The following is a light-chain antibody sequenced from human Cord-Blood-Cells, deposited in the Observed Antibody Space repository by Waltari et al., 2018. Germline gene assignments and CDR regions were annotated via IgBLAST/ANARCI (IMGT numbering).Light chain of an antibody. CDR2: DAS. V-gene: IGKV3-11*01. Sequence: IVLTQSPATLSLSPRVSATLSCRASQSVSSYLARYQQKPGQAPRLLIYDASNRATGIPARFSGSGSGTDFTLTISSLEPEDFAVYYCQQRSNWPLTFGGGTKVEIK. J-gene: IGKJ4*01. CDR3: QQRSNWPLT. CDR1: QSVSSY.